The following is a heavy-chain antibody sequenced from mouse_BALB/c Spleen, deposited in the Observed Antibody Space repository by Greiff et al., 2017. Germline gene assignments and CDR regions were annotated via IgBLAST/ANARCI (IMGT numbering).Heavy chain of an antibody. CDR3: ARDGIYYDYDGLAY. D-gene: IGHD2-4*01. CDR1: GFTFSSYG. J-gene: IGHJ3*01. Sequence: EVKLVESGGGLVQPGGSLKLSCAASGFTFSSYGMSWVRQTPDKRLELVATINSNGGSTYYPDSVKGRFTISRDNAKNTLYLQMSSLKSEDTAMYYCARDGIYYDYDGLAYWGQGTLVTVSA. V-gene: IGHV5-6-3*01. CDR2: INSNGGST.